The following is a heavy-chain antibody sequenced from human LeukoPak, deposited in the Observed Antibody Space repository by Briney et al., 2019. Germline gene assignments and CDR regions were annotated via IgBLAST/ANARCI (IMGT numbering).Heavy chain of an antibody. CDR3: ALDSGSYYGWDY. J-gene: IGHJ4*02. CDR1: GYTFTSYY. D-gene: IGHD1-26*01. CDR2: INPSGGST. Sequence: ASVKVSCKASGYTFTSYYMHWVRQAPGQGLEWMGIINPSGGSTSYAQKFQGRVTMTRDTSTSTVYMELSSLRSEDTAVYYCALDSGSYYGWDYWGQGTLVTVSS. V-gene: IGHV1-46*01.